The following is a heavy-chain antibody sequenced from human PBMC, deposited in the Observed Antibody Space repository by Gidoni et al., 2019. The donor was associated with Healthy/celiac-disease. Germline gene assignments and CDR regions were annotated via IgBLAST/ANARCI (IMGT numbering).Heavy chain of an antibody. D-gene: IGHD1-26*01. V-gene: IGHV1-69*01. J-gene: IGHJ4*02. CDR2: IIPIFGTA. CDR1: GGTFSSYA. CDR3: WALNSGRNKGGEGY. Sequence: QVQLVQSGAEVKKPWSSVKVSCKASGGTFSSYAISWVRQAPGQGLEWMGGIIPIFGTANYAQKCQGRVTITADESTSTAYMERSSLRSEDTAVYYCWALNSGRNKGGEGYWGQGTLVTVSS.